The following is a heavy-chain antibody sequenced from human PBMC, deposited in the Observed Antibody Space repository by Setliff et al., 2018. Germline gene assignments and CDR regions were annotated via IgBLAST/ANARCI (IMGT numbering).Heavy chain of an antibody. Sequence: AASVKVSCKAFGYTFAKYGTSWVRQAPGQGLERMGWISGYNGYTVYAQKLQGRVTLTTDTSTGTAYMEVRSLRSDDTAQYYCVRDRAAIVVGPPTAAFDIWGQGTMVTVSS. CDR2: ISGYNGYT. CDR3: VRDRAAIVVGPPTAAFDI. D-gene: IGHD2-2*01. V-gene: IGHV1-18*01. CDR1: GYTFAKYG. J-gene: IGHJ3*02.